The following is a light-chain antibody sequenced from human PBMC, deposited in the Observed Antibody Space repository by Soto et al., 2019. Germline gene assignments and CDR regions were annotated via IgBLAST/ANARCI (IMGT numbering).Light chain of an antibody. V-gene: IGLV2-8*01. J-gene: IGLJ1*01. Sequence: QSALTQPPSASGSPGQSVTISCTGTSSDIGAYNYVSWYQQHPGKAPKLMIYEVSKRPSGVPDRFSGSKSGNTASLTVSGRQAEDEVDYYCSSYTGSRDFGHVFGTGTKLTVL. CDR1: SSDIGAYNY. CDR2: EVS. CDR3: SSYTGSRDFGHV.